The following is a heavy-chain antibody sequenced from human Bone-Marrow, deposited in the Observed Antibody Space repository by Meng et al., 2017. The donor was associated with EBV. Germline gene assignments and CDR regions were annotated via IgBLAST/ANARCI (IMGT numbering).Heavy chain of an antibody. V-gene: IGHV4-34*01. CDR2: INHSGST. J-gene: IGHJ5*02. Sequence: QVQLQQWGAGLLKPSATLSLTCAVYGGSFSGYYWSWIRQPPGKGLEWIGEINHSGSTNYNPSLKSRVTISVDTPKNQFSLKLSSVTAADTAVYYCARGGAVAGFWVWFDPWGQGTLVTVSS. D-gene: IGHD6-19*01. CDR1: GGSFSGYY. CDR3: ARGGAVAGFWVWFDP.